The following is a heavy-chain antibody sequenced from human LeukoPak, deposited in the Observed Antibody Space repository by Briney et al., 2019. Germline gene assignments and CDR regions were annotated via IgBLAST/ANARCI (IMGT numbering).Heavy chain of an antibody. CDR1: GFTVSNNY. CDR2: IQQDGSEK. V-gene: IGHV3-7*01. Sequence: GGSLRLSCAASGFTVSNNYMSWVRQAPGKGLEWVANIQQDGSEKYYVDSVKGRFTISRDNAKKSLYLQMNSLRAEDTAVYYCAPTPPVTSYNYPYYFDYWGQGTLVTVSS. CDR3: APTPPVTSYNYPYYFDY. J-gene: IGHJ4*02. D-gene: IGHD1-14*01.